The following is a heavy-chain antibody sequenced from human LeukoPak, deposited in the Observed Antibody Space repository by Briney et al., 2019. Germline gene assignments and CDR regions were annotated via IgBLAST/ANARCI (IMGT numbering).Heavy chain of an antibody. CDR1: GFTFSSYS. CDR3: ASLDRSSTSCYGDDAFDI. Sequence: GGSLRLSCAASGFTFSSYSMNWVRQAPGKGLEWVSSISSSSSYIYYADSVKGRFTISRDNAKNSLYLQMNSLRAEDTAVYYCASLDRSSTSCYGDDAFDIWGQGTMVTVSS. D-gene: IGHD2-2*01. J-gene: IGHJ3*02. CDR2: ISSSSSYI. V-gene: IGHV3-21*01.